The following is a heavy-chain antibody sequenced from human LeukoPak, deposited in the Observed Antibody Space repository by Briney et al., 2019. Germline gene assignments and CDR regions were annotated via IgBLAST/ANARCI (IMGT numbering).Heavy chain of an antibody. CDR3: ARDMDYYDSSGYSY. Sequence: GGSLRLSCAASGFTFSSYGMHWVRQAPGKGLEWVAIISYDGSNKYYADSVKGRFTISRDNSKNTLYLQMNSLRAEDTAVYYCARDMDYYDSSGYSYWGQGTLVTVSS. CDR2: ISYDGSNK. V-gene: IGHV3-30*03. D-gene: IGHD3-22*01. CDR1: GFTFSSYG. J-gene: IGHJ4*02.